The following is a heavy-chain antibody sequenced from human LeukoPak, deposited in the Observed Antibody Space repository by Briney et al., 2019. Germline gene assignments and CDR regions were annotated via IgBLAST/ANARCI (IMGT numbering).Heavy chain of an antibody. Sequence: GGSLRLSCAASGFTFGSYALTWVRQAPGKGLEWVSTITGSGGTTYYADSVKGRFTVSRDNSKDTLYLQMNDLRPDDTAIYYCAKRNTMVRGGPCFDYWGQGLLVTVSS. CDR3: AKRNTMVRGGPCFDY. CDR1: GFTFGSYA. D-gene: IGHD3-10*01. J-gene: IGHJ4*02. CDR2: ITGSGGTT. V-gene: IGHV3-23*01.